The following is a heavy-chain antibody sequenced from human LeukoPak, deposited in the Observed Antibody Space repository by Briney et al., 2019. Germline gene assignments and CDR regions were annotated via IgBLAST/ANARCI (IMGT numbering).Heavy chain of an antibody. CDR2: ISGSGGST. J-gene: IGHJ4*02. D-gene: IGHD1-26*01. Sequence: GGSLRLSCAASGFTFSNYAMSWVRQAPGKGLEWVSAISGSGGSTYYADSVKGRFTISRDSSKNTLYLQMNSLRAEDTALYYCAKNSVGGSYYPIDYWGQGTLVTVSS. V-gene: IGHV3-23*01. CDR1: GFTFSNYA. CDR3: AKNSVGGSYYPIDY.